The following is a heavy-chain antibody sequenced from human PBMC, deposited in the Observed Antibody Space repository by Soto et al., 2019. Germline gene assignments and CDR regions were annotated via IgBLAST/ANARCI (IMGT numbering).Heavy chain of an antibody. V-gene: IGHV1-3*01. CDR2: INAGNGNT. CDR1: GYTFTSYA. D-gene: IGHD2-2*01. J-gene: IGHJ5*02. CDR3: ARSHGIVVVPAAILDH. Sequence: VKVSCKASGYTFTSYAMHWVRQAPGQRLEWMGWINAGNGNTKYSQKFQGRVTITRDTSASTAYMELSSLRSEDTAVYYCARSHGIVVVPAAILDHWGQGTLVTVSS.